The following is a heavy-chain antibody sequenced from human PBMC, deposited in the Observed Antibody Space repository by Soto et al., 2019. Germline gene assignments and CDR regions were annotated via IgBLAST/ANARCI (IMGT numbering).Heavy chain of an antibody. Sequence: SPTLSLTCAISGDSVSSNSAAWNWIRQSPSRGLEWLGRTYYRSKWYNDYVVCVKSRISINPYTSRNQFSLQVNSVTPEYTAVYYCARVQFDAYSSGWSYYYYGMDVWGQGTTVTVSS. V-gene: IGHV6-1*01. CDR3: ARVQFDAYSSGWSYYYYGMDV. CDR1: GDSVSSNSAA. J-gene: IGHJ6*02. D-gene: IGHD6-19*01. CDR2: TYYRSKWYN.